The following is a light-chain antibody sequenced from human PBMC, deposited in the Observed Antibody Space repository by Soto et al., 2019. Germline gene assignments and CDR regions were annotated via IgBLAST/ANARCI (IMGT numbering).Light chain of an antibody. J-gene: IGKJ1*01. CDR3: QQYGSSGT. CDR1: QSVSNNY. CDR2: GAS. Sequence: ELVLTQSPCTLSLSPLERSTLSCRASQSVSNNYLAWYQQKPGQAPRLLIYGASNRATGIPDRFSGSGSGTDFTLTISRLEPEDFAVYYCQQYGSSGTFGQGTKVDIK. V-gene: IGKV3-20*01.